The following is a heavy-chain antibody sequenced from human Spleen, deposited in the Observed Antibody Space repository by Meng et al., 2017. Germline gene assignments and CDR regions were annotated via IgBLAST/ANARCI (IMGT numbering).Heavy chain of an antibody. J-gene: IGHJ1*01. D-gene: IGHD3-16*01. V-gene: IGHV3-74*01. CDR2: VSDDGGDT. Sequence: EVQFVGSGGGLVQTGGSLRLSCSASGFTFSSHWMHWVRQVPGKGLVWVSRVSDDGGDTNYADSVKGRFTISRDNAKDTVHLQMNSLRSDDTALYYCANDRITDWGQGTLVTVSS. CDR1: GFTFSSHW. CDR3: ANDRITD.